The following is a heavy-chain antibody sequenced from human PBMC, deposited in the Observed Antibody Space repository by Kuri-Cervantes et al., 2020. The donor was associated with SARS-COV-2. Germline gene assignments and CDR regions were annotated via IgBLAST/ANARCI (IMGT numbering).Heavy chain of an antibody. D-gene: IGHD3-10*01. Sequence: GSLRLSCTVSGGSISSYYWSWIRQPPGKGLEWIGYIYYSGSTNYNPPLKSRVTISVDTSKNQFSLKLSSVTAADTAVYYCLSYGSGYMGDYWGQGTLVTVSS. J-gene: IGHJ4*02. CDR1: GGSISSYY. V-gene: IGHV4-59*12. CDR2: IYYSGST. CDR3: LSYGSGYMGDY.